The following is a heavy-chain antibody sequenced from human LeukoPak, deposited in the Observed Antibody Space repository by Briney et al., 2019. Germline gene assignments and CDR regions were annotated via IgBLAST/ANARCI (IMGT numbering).Heavy chain of an antibody. J-gene: IGHJ6*03. CDR1: GFTVSSNY. CDR2: IYSGGST. Sequence: GGSLRLSCAASGFTVSSNYMSWVRQAPGKGLEWVSVIYSGGSTYYADSVKGRFTISRDNSKNTLYLQMNSLRAEDTAVYYCARSDCSSTSCSSYYYYYMDGWGKGTTVTVSS. V-gene: IGHV3-53*01. CDR3: ARSDCSSTSCSSYYYYYMDG. D-gene: IGHD2-2*01.